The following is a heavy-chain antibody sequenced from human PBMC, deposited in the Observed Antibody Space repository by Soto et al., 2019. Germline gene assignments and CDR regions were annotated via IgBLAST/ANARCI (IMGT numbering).Heavy chain of an antibody. Sequence: EVQLLESGGGLVQPGGSLRLSCAASGFTFSSHAMSWVRQAPGKGLEWVSAISGSGGSTYYADSVKGRFTISRDNSKNTLYLQMTSLRAEDTAVYYCAKAPTNYGSGSYYYYWGQGTLVTVSS. CDR3: AKAPTNYGSGSYYYY. J-gene: IGHJ4*02. CDR1: GFTFSSHA. D-gene: IGHD3-10*01. CDR2: ISGSGGST. V-gene: IGHV3-23*01.